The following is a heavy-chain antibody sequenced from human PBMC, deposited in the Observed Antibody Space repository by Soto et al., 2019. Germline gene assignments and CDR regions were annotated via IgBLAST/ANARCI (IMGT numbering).Heavy chain of an antibody. V-gene: IGHV3-30-3*01. D-gene: IGHD3-3*01. CDR3: ARDGDDFWSGYSRRDYYYYGMDV. Sequence: QVQLVESGGGVVQPGRSLRLSCAASGFTFSSYAMHWVRQAPGKGLEWVAVISYDGSNKYYADSVKGRFTISRDNSKNTLYLQMNSLRAEDTAVYYCARDGDDFWSGYSRRDYYYYGMDVWGQGTTVTVSS. CDR2: ISYDGSNK. CDR1: GFTFSSYA. J-gene: IGHJ6*02.